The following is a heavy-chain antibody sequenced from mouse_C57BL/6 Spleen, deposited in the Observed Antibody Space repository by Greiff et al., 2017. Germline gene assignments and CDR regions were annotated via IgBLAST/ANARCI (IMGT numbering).Heavy chain of an antibody. CDR1: GYTFTDYY. D-gene: IGHD1-1*01. V-gene: IGHV1-75*01. CDR3: AREDYYGSRDWYFDV. CDR2: IFPGSGST. Sequence: VQLQQSGPELVKPGASVKISCKASGYTFTDYYINWVKQRPGQGLEWIGWIFPGSGSTYYNEKFKGKATLTVDKSSSTAYMLLSSLTSEDSAVYFCAREDYYGSRDWYFDVWGTGTTVTVSS. J-gene: IGHJ1*03.